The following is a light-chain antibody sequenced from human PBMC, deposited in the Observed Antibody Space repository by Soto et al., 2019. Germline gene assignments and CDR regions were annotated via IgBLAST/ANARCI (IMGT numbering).Light chain of an antibody. CDR3: SSYTSSNTGV. J-gene: IGLJ1*01. CDR2: EVT. CDR1: SSDVGGYNY. Sequence: QSALTQPASVSGSPGPSITISCTGTSSDVGGYNYVAWYQQHPDKAPKLMIYEVTNRPSGVSNRFSGSKSGNTASLTISGLQAEDEADYYCSSYTSSNTGVFGTGTKLTVL. V-gene: IGLV2-14*01.